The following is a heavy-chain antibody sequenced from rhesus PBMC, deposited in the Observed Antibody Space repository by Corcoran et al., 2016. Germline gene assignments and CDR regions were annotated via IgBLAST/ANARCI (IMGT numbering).Heavy chain of an antibody. J-gene: IGHJ4*01. V-gene: IGHV2S2*01. D-gene: IGHD3-28*01. CDR2: IDWDDDK. Sequence: QVTLKESGPALVKPTQTLTLTCTFSGFLLSTSGMRVSWIRQPPGKALEWLARIDWDDDKYYSTSLRSRLTISKDTSKNQVVLTMTNVDPVDTATYYCARRNFYGSGYDYWGQGVLVTVSS. CDR1: GFLLSTSGMR. CDR3: ARRNFYGSGYDY.